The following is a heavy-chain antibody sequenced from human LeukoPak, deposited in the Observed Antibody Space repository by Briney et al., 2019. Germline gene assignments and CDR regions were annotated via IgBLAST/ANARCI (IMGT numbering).Heavy chain of an antibody. CDR3: ARYYYYYYYMDV. V-gene: IGHV4-4*09. CDR1: GGPISSYY. Sequence: NPSETLSLTCTVSGGPISSYYWSWLRQPPGKGLEGIEYIYTSGSTNYNPSLKSRVTISVDTSKNQFSLKLSSVTAADTAVYYCARYYYYYYYMDVWGKGTTVTVSS. J-gene: IGHJ6*03. CDR2: IYTSGST.